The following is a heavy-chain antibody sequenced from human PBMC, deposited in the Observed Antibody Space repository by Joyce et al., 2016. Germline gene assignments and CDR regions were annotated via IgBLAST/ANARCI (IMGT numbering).Heavy chain of an antibody. CDR2: IYPGDSDT. V-gene: IGHV5-51*01. J-gene: IGHJ3*02. CDR3: ARATIAPRTRAFDI. D-gene: IGHD6-6*01. CDR1: GYSYTGYW. Sequence: EVQLVQSGAEVKQPGESLKISCKGSGYSYTGYWIAWVRQMPGKGLEWMGSIYPGDSDTTYSPAFQGQVTISADKSISTAYLQWSTLKASDTAIYYCARATIAPRTRAFDIWGQGTMVTVSS.